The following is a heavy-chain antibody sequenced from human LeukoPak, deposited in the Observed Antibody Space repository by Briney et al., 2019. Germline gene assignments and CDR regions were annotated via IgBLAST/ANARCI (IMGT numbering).Heavy chain of an antibody. Sequence: GRSLRLSCAASRFTFSSFAMHWVRQAPGKGLEWVAVISYDGNNKYYADSVKGRFTISRDNSKNTLYLQMNSLRAEDTAVYYCAKSGYNRLDYWGQGTLVTVSS. V-gene: IGHV3-30*04. CDR1: RFTFSSFA. CDR2: ISYDGNNK. D-gene: IGHD5-24*01. CDR3: AKSGYNRLDY. J-gene: IGHJ4*02.